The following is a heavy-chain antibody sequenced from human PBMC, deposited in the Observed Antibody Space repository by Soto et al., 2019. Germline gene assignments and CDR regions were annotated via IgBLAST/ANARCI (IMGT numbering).Heavy chain of an antibody. Sequence: EVQLLESGGGLVQPGGSLRLSCAASGFTFSSYAMSWVRQAPGKGLEWVSAISGSGGSTYYADSVKGRFTISRDNAKNTLYLQMNSLRAEDTAVYYCARDRTLYYYDSSGYCDYWGQGTLVTVSS. D-gene: IGHD3-22*01. J-gene: IGHJ4*02. CDR2: ISGSGGST. CDR3: ARDRTLYYYDSSGYCDY. CDR1: GFTFSSYA. V-gene: IGHV3-23*01.